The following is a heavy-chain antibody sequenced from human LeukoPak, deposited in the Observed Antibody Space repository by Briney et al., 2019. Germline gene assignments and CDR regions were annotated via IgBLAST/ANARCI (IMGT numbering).Heavy chain of an antibody. J-gene: IGHJ4*02. CDR2: INAGNGNT. CDR1: GYTFTSYA. D-gene: IGHD4-17*01. V-gene: IGHV1-3*01. CDR3: ARVPVGSYGDPYFDY. Sequence: ASVKVSCKASGYTFTSYAMHWVRQAPGQRLEWMGWINAGNGNTKYSQKLQGRVTITRDTSASTAYMELSSLRSEDTAVYYCARVPVGSYGDPYFDYWGQGTLVTVSS.